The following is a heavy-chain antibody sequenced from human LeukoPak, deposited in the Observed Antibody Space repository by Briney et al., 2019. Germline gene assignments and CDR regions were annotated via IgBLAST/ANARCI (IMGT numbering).Heavy chain of an antibody. V-gene: IGHV1-2*02. CDR2: ISPNSDDT. CDR1: GYTFTGYY. CDR3: ARGGFDY. J-gene: IGHJ4*02. Sequence: GASVKISCKASGYTFTGYYLHWVRQAPGQGLEWMGWISPNSDDTNYAQKFRGRVNMTRDTSISTAYMELSRLRSDDTAIYHCARGGFDYWGQGTLVTVSS.